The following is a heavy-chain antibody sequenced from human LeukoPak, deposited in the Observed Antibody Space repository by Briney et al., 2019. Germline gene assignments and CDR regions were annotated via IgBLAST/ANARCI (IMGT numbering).Heavy chain of an antibody. Sequence: GGSLRLSCAASGLTFSSYAMSWVRQAPGKGLEWVSAISGSGGSTYYADSVKGRFTISRDNSKNTLYLQINSLRADDTAVYYCAKDRYYYDTSGSKGLDYWGQGTLVTVSS. CDR2: ISGSGGST. J-gene: IGHJ4*02. CDR3: AKDRYYYDTSGSKGLDY. V-gene: IGHV3-23*01. D-gene: IGHD3-22*01. CDR1: GLTFSSYA.